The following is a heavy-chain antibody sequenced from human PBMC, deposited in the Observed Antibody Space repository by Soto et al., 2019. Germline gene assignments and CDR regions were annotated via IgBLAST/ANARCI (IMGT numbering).Heavy chain of an antibody. CDR2: ISWNSGSI. J-gene: IGHJ4*02. D-gene: IGHD2-15*01. V-gene: IGHV3-9*01. CDR1: GFTFDDYA. CDR3: AKGDIVVVVAATTFDY. Sequence: GGSLRLSCAASGFTFDDYAMHWVRQAPGKGLEWVSGISWNSGSIGYADSVKGRFTISRDNAKNSLYLQMNSLRAEDTALYYCAKGDIVVVVAATTFDYWGQGTLVTVSS.